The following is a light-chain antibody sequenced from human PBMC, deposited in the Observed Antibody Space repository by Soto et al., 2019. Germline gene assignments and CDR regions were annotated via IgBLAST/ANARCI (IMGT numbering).Light chain of an antibody. J-gene: IGLJ1*01. Sequence: QSALTQPPSAPGSPGQSVTISCTGTSSDIGASNFVSWYQQHPGKAPKLVIYEVTKRPSGVPDRFSGSKFGNTASLTVSGLQTEDEADYYCSSFTGFSTVFGSGTLVTVL. CDR1: SSDIGASNF. CDR2: EVT. CDR3: SSFTGFSTV. V-gene: IGLV2-8*01.